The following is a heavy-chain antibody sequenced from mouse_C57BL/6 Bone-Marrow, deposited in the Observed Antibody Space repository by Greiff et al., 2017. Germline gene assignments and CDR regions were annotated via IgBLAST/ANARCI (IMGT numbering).Heavy chain of an antibody. CDR1: GYTFTSYW. V-gene: IGHV1-64*01. J-gene: IGHJ2*01. CDR3: VRAVITTVVATDY. Sequence: QVQLQQPGAELVKPGASVKLSCKASGYTFTSYWMHWVKQRPGQGLEWIGMIHPNSGSTNYNEKFKSKATLTVEKSSSTAYMQLSSLTSEDSAVYYCVRAVITTVVATDYWGQGTTLTVSS. D-gene: IGHD1-1*01. CDR2: IHPNSGST.